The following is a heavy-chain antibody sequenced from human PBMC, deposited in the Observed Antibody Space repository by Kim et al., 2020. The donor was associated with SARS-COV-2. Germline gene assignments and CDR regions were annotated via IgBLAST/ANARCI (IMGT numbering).Heavy chain of an antibody. D-gene: IGHD2-15*01. CDR3: ARIFVVVAATPFDY. Sequence: GGSLRLSCAASGFTFSSYWMSWVRQAPGKGLEWVANIKQDGSEKYYVDSVKGRFTISRDNAKNSLYLQMNSLRAEDTAVYYCARIFVVVAATPFDYWGQGTLVTVSS. CDR2: IKQDGSEK. V-gene: IGHV3-7*01. J-gene: IGHJ4*02. CDR1: GFTFSSYW.